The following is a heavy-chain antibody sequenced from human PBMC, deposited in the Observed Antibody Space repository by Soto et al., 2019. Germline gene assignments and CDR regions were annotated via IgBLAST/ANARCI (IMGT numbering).Heavy chain of an antibody. J-gene: IGHJ6*02. CDR2: IIPIFGTA. V-gene: IGHV1-69*06. CDR1: GGTFSSYA. D-gene: IGHD3-22*01. CDR3: ASRDYYDSSGYYDYYYGMGV. Sequence: SVKVSCKASGGTFSSYAISWVRQAPGQGLEWMGGIIPIFGTANYAQKFQGRVTITADKSTSTAYMELSSLRSEDTAVYYCASRDYYDSSGYYDYYYGMGVWGQGTTVTVSS.